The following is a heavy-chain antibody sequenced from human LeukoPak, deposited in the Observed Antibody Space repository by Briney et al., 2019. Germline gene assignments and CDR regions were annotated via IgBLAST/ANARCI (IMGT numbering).Heavy chain of an antibody. CDR2: IYYSGST. D-gene: IGHD4-17*01. J-gene: IGHJ4*02. Sequence: SETLSLTCTVSGGSISGYYWSWIRQPPGKGLEWIGYIYYSGSTNYSPSLKSRVTISVDTSKSQFSLKLSSVTAADTAVYYCARDGGDYGDSNFDYWGQGTLVTVSS. V-gene: IGHV4-59*01. CDR3: ARDGGDYGDSNFDY. CDR1: GGSISGYY.